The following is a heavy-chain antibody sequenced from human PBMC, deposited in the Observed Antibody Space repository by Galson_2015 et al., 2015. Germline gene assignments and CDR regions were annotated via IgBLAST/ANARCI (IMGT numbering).Heavy chain of an antibody. CDR2: IWYDGSNK. CDR1: GFTFSSYG. D-gene: IGHD6-19*01. J-gene: IGHJ4*02. CDR3: ARDEGIGWYLGDY. Sequence: SLRLSCAASGFTFSSYGMHWVRQAPGKGLEWVSLIWYDGSNKYYADSAKGRFTISRDNSKNTLFLQMNSLRVEDTAVYYCARDEGIGWYLGDYWGQGTLVTVSS. V-gene: IGHV3-33*02.